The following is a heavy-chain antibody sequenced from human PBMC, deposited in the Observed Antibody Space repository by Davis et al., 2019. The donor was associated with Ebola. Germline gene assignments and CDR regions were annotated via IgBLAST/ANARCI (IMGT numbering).Heavy chain of an antibody. CDR1: GYTFSGHW. CDR3: ARHSAVGFYGDFGY. CDR2: VHPSDSDT. Sequence: GESLKISCTGSGYTFSGHWIGWVRQVPGKGLEWMGIVHPSDSDTRYSPSFQGQVTISVDKSISTAYLQWSSLKASDTAMYYCARHSAVGFYGDFGYWGQGTLVTVSS. V-gene: IGHV5-51*01. J-gene: IGHJ4*02. D-gene: IGHD4-17*01.